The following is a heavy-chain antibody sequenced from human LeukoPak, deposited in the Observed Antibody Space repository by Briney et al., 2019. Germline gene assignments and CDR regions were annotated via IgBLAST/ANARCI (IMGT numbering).Heavy chain of an antibody. Sequence: SGPALVKPTQTLTLTWTFSGFSLSTSGMRVSWIRQPPGKALEWLARIDWDDDKFYSTSLKTRLTISKDTSKNHVVLTMTNMDPVDTATYYCARSTYCGGDCPFDYWGQGTLVTVSS. J-gene: IGHJ4*02. CDR3: ARSTYCGGDCPFDY. D-gene: IGHD2-21*02. V-gene: IGHV2-70*04. CDR2: IDWDDDK. CDR1: GFSLSTSGMR.